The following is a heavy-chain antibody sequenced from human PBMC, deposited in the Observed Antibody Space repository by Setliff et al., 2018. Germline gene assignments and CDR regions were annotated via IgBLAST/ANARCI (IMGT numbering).Heavy chain of an antibody. V-gene: IGHV4-4*07. J-gene: IGHJ4*02. CDR1: GGSINQYW. Sequence: NPSETLSLTCSVSGGSINQYWWSWIRQPAGKGLEWIGRIYSAGWTIYNPSLESRVTMSIDTSKNQFSLSLNSMTAADTAVYYCARSIYGSGSQPLDHWGQGILVTVSS. D-gene: IGHD3-10*01. CDR3: ARSIYGSGSQPLDH. CDR2: IYSAGWT.